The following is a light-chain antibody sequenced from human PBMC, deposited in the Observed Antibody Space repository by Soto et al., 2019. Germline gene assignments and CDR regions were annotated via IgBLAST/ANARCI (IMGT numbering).Light chain of an antibody. Sequence: EIVMTQSPVTLSVSPGERATLSCRASQSVSSNLAWYQQKPGQGPRLLIYGASTRATAIPARFSGSGSGTDFTLTITSLQSEDFAVYYCKQYKNWPLTFGLGTKVEIK. CDR1: QSVSSN. J-gene: IGKJ1*01. CDR3: KQYKNWPLT. V-gene: IGKV3-15*01. CDR2: GAS.